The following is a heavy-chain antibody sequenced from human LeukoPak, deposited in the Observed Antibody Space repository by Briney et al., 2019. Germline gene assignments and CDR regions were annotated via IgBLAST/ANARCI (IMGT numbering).Heavy chain of an antibody. V-gene: IGHV3-74*03. J-gene: IGHJ5*02. CDR3: ARALFGEYVGTDT. CDR1: AFIFRNFW. CDR2: INEDGSRT. D-gene: IGHD3-10*01. Sequence: GGSLRLSCAASAFIFRNFWMYWVSPAAGRWLVWVSRINEDGSRTMYADSVKGRFTIARDNAESTLYLEMTGLIADDTAVYDCARALFGEYVGTDTWGQGTLVTVSS.